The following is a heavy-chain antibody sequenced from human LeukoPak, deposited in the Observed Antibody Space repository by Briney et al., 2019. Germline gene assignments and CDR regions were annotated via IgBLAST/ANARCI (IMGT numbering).Heavy chain of an antibody. Sequence: GASVKVSCKASGGTFISYAISWVRQAPGQGLEWMGRIIPILGIANYAQKFQGRVTITADKSTSTAYMELSSLRSEDTAVYYCARDICGGICYDSSGFDYFDYWGQGTRVTVSS. V-gene: IGHV1-69*04. CDR3: ARDICGGICYDSSGFDYFDY. CDR1: GGTFISYA. D-gene: IGHD3-22*01. CDR2: IIPILGIA. J-gene: IGHJ4*02.